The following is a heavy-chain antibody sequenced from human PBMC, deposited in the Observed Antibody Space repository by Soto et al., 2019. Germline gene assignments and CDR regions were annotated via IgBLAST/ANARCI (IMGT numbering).Heavy chain of an antibody. D-gene: IGHD6-13*01. V-gene: IGHV1-2*02. CDR2: INPNSGGT. CDR1: GYTFTGYY. Sequence: XSVKVSCKASGYTFTGYYMHWVRQAPGQGLEWMGWINPNSGGTNYAQKFQGRVTMTRDTSISTAYMELSRLRSDDTAVYYCARGSTVAAAGLNFDYWGQGTLVTVSS. CDR3: ARGSTVAAAGLNFDY. J-gene: IGHJ4*02.